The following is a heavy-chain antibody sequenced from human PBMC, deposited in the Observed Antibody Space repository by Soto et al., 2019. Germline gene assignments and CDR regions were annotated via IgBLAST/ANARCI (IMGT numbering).Heavy chain of an antibody. Sequence: ASVKVSCKASGYTFTSYYMHWVRQAPGQGLEWMGIINPSGGSTSYAQKFQGRVTMTRDTSTSTVYMELSSLRSEDTAVYYCARGGAEGGYCISTSCPFYYYGMDVWGQGTTVTVSS. D-gene: IGHD2-2*03. CDR1: GYTFTSYY. V-gene: IGHV1-46*01. J-gene: IGHJ6*02. CDR2: INPSGGST. CDR3: ARGGAEGGYCISTSCPFYYYGMDV.